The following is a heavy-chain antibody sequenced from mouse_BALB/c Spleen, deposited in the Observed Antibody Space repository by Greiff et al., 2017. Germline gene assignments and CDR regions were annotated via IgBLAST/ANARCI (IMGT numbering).Heavy chain of an antibody. CDR1: GYSITSGYY. Sequence: EVKLQESGPGLVKPSQSLSLTCSVTGYSITSGYYWNWIRQFPGNKLEWMGYISYDGSNNYNPSLKNRISITRDTSKNQFFLKLNSVTTEDTATYYCARAYYDYDVWFAYWGQGTLVTVSA. CDR3: ARAYYDYDVWFAY. V-gene: IGHV3-6*02. CDR2: ISYDGSN. J-gene: IGHJ3*01. D-gene: IGHD2-4*01.